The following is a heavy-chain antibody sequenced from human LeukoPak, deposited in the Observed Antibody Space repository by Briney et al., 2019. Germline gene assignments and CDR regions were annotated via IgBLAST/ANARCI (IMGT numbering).Heavy chain of an antibody. CDR2: IYSGGST. CDR1: GFTVSSNY. Sequence: GGSLRLSCAASGFTVSSNYMSWVRQAPGKGLEWVSVIYSGGSTYYADSVKGRFTISRDNSKNTLYLQMNSLRAEDTAVYYCASWQLAYYFDYWGQGTLVTVPS. D-gene: IGHD6-13*01. V-gene: IGHV3-53*01. CDR3: ASWQLAYYFDY. J-gene: IGHJ4*02.